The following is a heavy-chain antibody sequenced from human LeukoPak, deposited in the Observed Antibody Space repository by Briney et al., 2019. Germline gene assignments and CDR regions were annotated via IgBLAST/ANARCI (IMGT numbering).Heavy chain of an antibody. CDR1: GGSISSSSYY. CDR2: IYYSGST. CDR3: ARRSLEQVYYYYFYMDV. J-gene: IGHJ6*03. V-gene: IGHV4-39*01. D-gene: IGHD5-24*01. Sequence: SETLSLTCTVSGGSISSSSYYWGWIRQPPGKGLEWIGSIYYSGSTYYDPSLKSRVTISVDTSKNQFSLKLSSVTAADTAVYYCARRSLEQVYYYYFYMDVWGKGTTVTISS.